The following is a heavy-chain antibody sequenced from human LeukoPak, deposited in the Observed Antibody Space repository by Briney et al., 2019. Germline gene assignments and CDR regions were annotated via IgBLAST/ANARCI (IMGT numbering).Heavy chain of an antibody. CDR3: AKVGVGHWYLDL. D-gene: IGHD3-3*01. J-gene: IGHJ2*01. CDR2: IYYSGST. Sequence: SETLSLTCTVSGYSISSGYYWGWIRQPPGKGLECIGYIYYSGSTNYNPSLKSRVTISLDTSKNQFSLKLSSVTAADTAVYYCAKVGVGHWYLDLWGRGTLVTVSS. V-gene: IGHV4-61*01. CDR1: GYSISSGYY.